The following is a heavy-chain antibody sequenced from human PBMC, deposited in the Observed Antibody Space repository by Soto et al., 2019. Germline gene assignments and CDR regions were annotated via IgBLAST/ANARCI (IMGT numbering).Heavy chain of an antibody. V-gene: IGHV3-23*01. CDR3: GRCVYSVNEFTPPLGYYFFYGVDV. Sequence: EVHLLESGGTLVQRGGSLRLSCAASGFTFSSYAMSWVRQAPGKGLEWVSAISGSGDYTYYAESLRGRFTISRDNSKNTLSLQVNTLGADDTAVYYWGRCVYSVNEFTPPLGYYFFYGVDVWGQGTTVTGSS. CDR1: GFTFSSYA. CDR2: ISGSGDYT. D-gene: IGHD5-12*01. J-gene: IGHJ6*02.